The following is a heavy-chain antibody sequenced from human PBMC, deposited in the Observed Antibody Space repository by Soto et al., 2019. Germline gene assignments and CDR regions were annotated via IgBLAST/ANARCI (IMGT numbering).Heavy chain of an antibody. Sequence: SETLSLPCTVSGGSISSYYWSWIRQPPGKGLEWIGYIYYSGSTNYNPSLKSRVTISVDTSKNQFSLKLSSVTAADTAVYYCARHVIPIYDYIWGSYRQGGRWSWFDPWGQGTLVTVSS. CDR1: GGSISSYY. V-gene: IGHV4-59*08. J-gene: IGHJ5*02. D-gene: IGHD3-16*02. CDR3: ARHVIPIYDYIWGSYRQGGRWSWFDP. CDR2: IYYSGST.